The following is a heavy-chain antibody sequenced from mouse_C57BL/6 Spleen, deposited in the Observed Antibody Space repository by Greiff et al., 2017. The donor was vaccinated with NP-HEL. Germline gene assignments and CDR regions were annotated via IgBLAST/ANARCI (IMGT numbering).Heavy chain of an antibody. Sequence: EVMLVESGGGLVKPGGSLKLSCAASGFTFSDYGMHWVRQAPEKGLEWVAYISSGSSTIYYADTVKGRFTISRDNAKNTLFLQMTSLRSEDTAMYYCATYDYEGFAYWGQGTLVTVSA. D-gene: IGHD2-4*01. CDR1: GFTFSDYG. J-gene: IGHJ3*01. CDR3: ATYDYEGFAY. CDR2: ISSGSSTI. V-gene: IGHV5-17*01.